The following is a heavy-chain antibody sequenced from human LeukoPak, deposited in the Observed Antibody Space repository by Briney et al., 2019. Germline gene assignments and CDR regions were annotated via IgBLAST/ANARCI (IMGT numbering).Heavy chain of an antibody. D-gene: IGHD3-22*01. CDR2: INPNSGGT. V-gene: IGHV1-2*02. CDR1: GYTFSGYY. CDR3: ARDFTASSGYYYVLDY. J-gene: IGHJ4*02. Sequence: ASVKVSCKASGYTFSGYYIHWVRQAPGQGLEWMGWINPNSGGTNYAQKFQGRVTMTRDTSISTAYMELSRLRSDDTAVYYCARDFTASSGYYYVLDYWGQGILVTVSS.